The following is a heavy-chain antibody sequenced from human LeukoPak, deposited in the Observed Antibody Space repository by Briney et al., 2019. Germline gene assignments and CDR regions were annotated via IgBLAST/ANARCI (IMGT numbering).Heavy chain of an antibody. CDR1: GFTFNNYG. V-gene: IGHV3-33*01. J-gene: IGHJ3*02. D-gene: IGHD3-10*01. CDR2: IWYDGTNK. Sequence: TGGSLRLSCAASGFTFNNYGMHWVRQAPGKGLEWVALIWYDGTNKYYGDSVKGRFTISRDSSKNTLYLQMNSLRAEDTAVYYCARGRFGELSVATFDIWGQGTMVTVSS. CDR3: ARGRFGELSVATFDI.